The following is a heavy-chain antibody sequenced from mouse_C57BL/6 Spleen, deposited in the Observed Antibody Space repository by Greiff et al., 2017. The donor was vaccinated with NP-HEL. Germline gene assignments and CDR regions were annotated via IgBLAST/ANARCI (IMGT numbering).Heavy chain of an antibody. D-gene: IGHD2-4*01. V-gene: IGHV5-6*01. J-gene: IGHJ2*01. Sequence: EVKLVESGGDLVKPGGSLKLSCAASGFTFSSYGMSWVRQTPDKRLEWVATISSGGSYTYYPDSVKGRFTISRDNAKNTLYLQMSSLKSEDTAMYYCARCMITAYYFDYWGQGTTLTVSS. CDR2: ISSGGSYT. CDR1: GFTFSSYG. CDR3: ARCMITAYYFDY.